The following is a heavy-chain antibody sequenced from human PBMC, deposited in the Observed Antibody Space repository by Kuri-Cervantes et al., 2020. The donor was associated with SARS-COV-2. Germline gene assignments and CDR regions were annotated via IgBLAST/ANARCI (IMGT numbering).Heavy chain of an antibody. V-gene: IGHV3-48*02. CDR2: IDASGKSR. J-gene: IGHJ4*02. Sequence: GESLKISCAVSGLTFSSRSMNWVRQAPGVGLEWVSHIDASGKSRYYIDSVQGRFTISRDNARNSLYLQMNSLTEEDTAVYYCSTTWDHWGQGTLVTVSS. D-gene: IGHD1-14*01. CDR1: GLTFSSRS. CDR3: STTWDH.